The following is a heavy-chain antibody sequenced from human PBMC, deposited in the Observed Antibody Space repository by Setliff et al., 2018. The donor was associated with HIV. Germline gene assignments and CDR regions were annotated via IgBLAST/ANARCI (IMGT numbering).Heavy chain of an antibody. Sequence: PSETLSLTCAVYDGSFSGYYWMWIRQSPGKGLEWIGEITHSGSTNYNPSLKSRVTISVDTSKNQFSLKMSSVTAADTAVYYCARDGYYDSTGYEGASFWGRGALVTVSS. CDR2: ITHSGST. CDR1: DGSFSGYY. D-gene: IGHD3-22*01. CDR3: ARDGYYDSTGYEGASF. V-gene: IGHV4-34*01. J-gene: IGHJ4*02.